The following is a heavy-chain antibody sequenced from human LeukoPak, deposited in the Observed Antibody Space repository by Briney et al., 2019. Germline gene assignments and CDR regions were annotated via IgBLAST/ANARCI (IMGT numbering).Heavy chain of an antibody. CDR3: APTSEAYTSNWSV. CDR1: GYRFTDDY. CDR2: INPDTDFT. V-gene: IGHV1-2*02. D-gene: IGHD3-16*01. Sequence: GASVKVACKTSGYRFTDDYIHWVRQAPGQGLEWMGWINPDTDFTNYAPKFQGRVIMTRDTSISTAYMEVRRLRYDDTAIYYCAPTSEAYTSNWSVWGQGTLVTVS. J-gene: IGHJ4*02.